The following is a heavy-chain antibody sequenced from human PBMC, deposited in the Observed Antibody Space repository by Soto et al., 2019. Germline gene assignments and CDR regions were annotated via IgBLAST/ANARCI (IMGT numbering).Heavy chain of an antibody. J-gene: IGHJ5*02. CDR3: ARGSGNDSSDYGLWFDP. CDR2: INQSGST. CDR1: GGSFSGYY. Sequence: PSETLSLTCAVYGGSFSGYYWSWIRQPPGKGLEWIGEINQSGSTNYSPSLKSRITISVDTSKYHFSLKLSSVIAADTAVYYCARGSGNDSSDYGLWFDPCGQGSLVT. D-gene: IGHD4-17*01. V-gene: IGHV4-34*01.